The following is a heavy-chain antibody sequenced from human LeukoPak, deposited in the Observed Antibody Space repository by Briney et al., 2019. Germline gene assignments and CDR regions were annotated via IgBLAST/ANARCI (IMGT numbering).Heavy chain of an antibody. CDR1: GFTFSIYT. J-gene: IGHJ4*02. CDR3: ARDSGDFGSLLLLDY. CDR2: ITSSSSST. D-gene: IGHD3-10*01. Sequence: PGGSLRLSCVAYGFTFSIYTMSWVRQAPGKGLEWVSSITSSSSSTYSADSVKGRLTISRDNAKNSLYLQMNSLRAEDTAVYYCARDSGDFGSLLLLDYWGQGTLVTVSS. V-gene: IGHV3-21*01.